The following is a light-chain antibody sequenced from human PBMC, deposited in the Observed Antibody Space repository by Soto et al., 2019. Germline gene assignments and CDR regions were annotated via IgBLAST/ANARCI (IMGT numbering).Light chain of an antibody. V-gene: IGKV3-20*01. CDR1: HTVSSSF. Sequence: IVLTQSPGTLSLSPGERATLCCRAIHTVSSSFLAWYQQTPGQAPRLLIYAASSRATGIPDRFSGSGSGTDFTLTISRLEPEDFAVYYCQQYGNSPQTFGQGTKVDIK. J-gene: IGKJ1*01. CDR3: QQYGNSPQT. CDR2: AAS.